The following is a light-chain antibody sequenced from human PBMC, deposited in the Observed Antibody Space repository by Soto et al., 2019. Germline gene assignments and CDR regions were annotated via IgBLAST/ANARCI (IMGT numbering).Light chain of an antibody. CDR1: QSVSGSY. Sequence: EIVLTQSPGTLSLSPGERATLSCRGSQSVSGSYLVWYQQKPGQAPRLLIYGASSRATGIPDRFSGSGSGTDFTLTTSRLEPEDFAVYYCQQYGSSPLLTFGGGTKVEIK. J-gene: IGKJ4*01. CDR3: QQYGSSPLLT. CDR2: GAS. V-gene: IGKV3-20*01.